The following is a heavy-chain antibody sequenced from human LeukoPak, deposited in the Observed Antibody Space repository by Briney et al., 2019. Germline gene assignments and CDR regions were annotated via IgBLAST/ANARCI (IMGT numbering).Heavy chain of an antibody. J-gene: IGHJ6*02. V-gene: IGHV3-33*01. D-gene: IGHD6-19*01. Sequence: WGSLRLSCSGSGFTFSSYGMDWVRQAPGKGLEGGAVIWYDGSNKYYADSVKGRFTISRDNSKNTLYLQVNSLRAEHTAVYYRERDLQQWREEYYYGMDVWGREPTVTL. CDR2: IWYDGSNK. CDR3: ERDLQQWREEYYYGMDV. CDR1: GFTFSSYG.